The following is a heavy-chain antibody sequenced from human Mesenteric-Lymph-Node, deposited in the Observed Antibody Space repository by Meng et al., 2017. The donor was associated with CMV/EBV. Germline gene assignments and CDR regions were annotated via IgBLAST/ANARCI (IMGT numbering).Heavy chain of an antibody. Sequence: QVQLVQSRAEVGKPGASVMVSCKASGYTFTDFYIHWVRQAPGQGLECMGRINPNSGVSNSAQNFQGRVTMTRDTSISTAYMELGRLTSDDTAVYYCARDNVNPEGFDPWGQGTLVTVSS. V-gene: IGHV1-2*06. CDR3: ARDNVNPEGFDP. D-gene: IGHD2/OR15-2a*01. CDR2: INPNSGVS. CDR1: GYTFTDFY. J-gene: IGHJ5*02.